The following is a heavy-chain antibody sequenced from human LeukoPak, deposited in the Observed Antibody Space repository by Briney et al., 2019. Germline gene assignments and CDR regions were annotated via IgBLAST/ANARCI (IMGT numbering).Heavy chain of an antibody. CDR2: ISGSGGNT. CDR1: GFTFSSYA. J-gene: IGHJ4*02. D-gene: IGHD4-11*01. Sequence: GGSLRLSCAASGFTFSSYAMSWVRQASGKGLGWVSAISGSGGNTYNADSVKGRFTISRDNSKNTLYLQMNSLRAEDTAVYYCARGDYSDYYYFDYWGQGILVTVSS. V-gene: IGHV3-23*01. CDR3: ARGDYSDYYYFDY.